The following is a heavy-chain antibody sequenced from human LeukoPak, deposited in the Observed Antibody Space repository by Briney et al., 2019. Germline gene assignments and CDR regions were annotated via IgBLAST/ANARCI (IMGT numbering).Heavy chain of an antibody. CDR3: AKGAGPPWFDP. Sequence: PSETLSLTCTVSGGSIGSGSYYWSWIRQPAGKGLEWIGRIYTSGSTNYNPSLKSRVTISVDTSKNQFSLKLSSVTAADTAVYYCAKGAGPPWFDPWGQGTLVTVSS. V-gene: IGHV4-61*02. CDR2: IYTSGST. CDR1: GGSIGSGSYY. D-gene: IGHD6-19*01. J-gene: IGHJ5*02.